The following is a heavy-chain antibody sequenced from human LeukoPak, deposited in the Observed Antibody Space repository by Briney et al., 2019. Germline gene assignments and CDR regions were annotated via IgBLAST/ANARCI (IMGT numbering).Heavy chain of an antibody. Sequence: GGSLRLSCAASGFTFTTYWMSWICQTPGKGLEWVAKIKPDGSEKSYVESVKGRFTISRDNAKNSLFLQMNGLRVEDTAVYYCARGDAFSGDHWGQGTLVTVSS. CDR1: GFTFTTYW. V-gene: IGHV3-7*04. CDR2: IKPDGSEK. J-gene: IGHJ4*02. CDR3: ARGDAFSGDH.